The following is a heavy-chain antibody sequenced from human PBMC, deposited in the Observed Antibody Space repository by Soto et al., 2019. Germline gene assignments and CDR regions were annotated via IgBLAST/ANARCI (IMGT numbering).Heavy chain of an antibody. J-gene: IGHJ5*02. CDR1: GYTFTSYG. V-gene: IGHV1-18*01. D-gene: IGHD3-10*01. CDR3: ETGVGSGTYYNLYPWFDP. Sequence: ASVKVSCKASGYTFTSYGISWVRQAPGQGLEGMGWISAYNGNTNYAQKLQGRVTMTTDTSTSTAYMELRSLRSDDTAVYYCETGVGSGTYYNLYPWFDPWGQGTLVTVSS. CDR2: ISAYNGNT.